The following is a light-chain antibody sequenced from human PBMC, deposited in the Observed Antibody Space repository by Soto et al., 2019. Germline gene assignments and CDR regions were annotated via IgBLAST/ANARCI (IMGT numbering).Light chain of an antibody. Sequence: QSALTQPASVSGSPGQSITISCTGTSSDVGGYDYVSWYQQHPGKAPKLMIYDVSSRPSGVSNRFSGSKSGNTASLTISGLQVEGEADYYCSSYTSSSTLEVFGTGTKVTVL. J-gene: IGLJ1*01. CDR2: DVS. V-gene: IGLV2-14*01. CDR3: SSYTSSSTLEV. CDR1: SSDVGGYDY.